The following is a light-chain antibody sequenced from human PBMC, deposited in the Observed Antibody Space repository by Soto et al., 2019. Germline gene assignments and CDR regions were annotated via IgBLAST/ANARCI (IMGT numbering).Light chain of an antibody. CDR2: GAS. CDR1: QTVSSTY. Sequence: EIVLTQSPGTLSLSPGERATLSCMASQTVSSTYLAWYQQKPGQAPRLLIYGASSRATGIPDRFSGSGSGTDFTLTISRLEPEDFAVYYCQQYGNSMVNCGPGTKGDIK. J-gene: IGKJ3*01. CDR3: QQYGNSMVN. V-gene: IGKV3-20*01.